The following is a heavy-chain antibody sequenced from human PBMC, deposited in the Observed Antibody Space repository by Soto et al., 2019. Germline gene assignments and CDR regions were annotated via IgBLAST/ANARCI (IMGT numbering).Heavy chain of an antibody. D-gene: IGHD2-21*02. J-gene: IGHJ3*02. V-gene: IGHV3-23*01. CDR2: ISGSGGST. CDR1: GFTFSVYA. Sequence: GGSLRLSCAASGFTFSVYAMSWVRKAPGNGLGWVSAISGSGGSTYYADSVKGRFTISRDNSKNTLYLQMNSLRAEDTAVYYCAKDSEHIVVVTAILGAFDIWGQGTMVTFSS. CDR3: AKDSEHIVVVTAILGAFDI.